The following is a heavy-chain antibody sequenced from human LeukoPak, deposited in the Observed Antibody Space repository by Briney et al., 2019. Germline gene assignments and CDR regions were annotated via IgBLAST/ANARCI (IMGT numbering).Heavy chain of an antibody. D-gene: IGHD2-2*01. Sequence: ASVKVSCTVSGNTLTELSMHWVRQAPGKGLEWMGGFDPEDGETIYAQKVQGRVTMTEDTSTDTAYMELSSLRSDDTAVYYCATDLASSTAIKSGYWGQGTLVTVSS. CDR3: ATDLASSTAIKSGY. CDR2: FDPEDGET. J-gene: IGHJ4*02. CDR1: GNTLTELS. V-gene: IGHV1-24*01.